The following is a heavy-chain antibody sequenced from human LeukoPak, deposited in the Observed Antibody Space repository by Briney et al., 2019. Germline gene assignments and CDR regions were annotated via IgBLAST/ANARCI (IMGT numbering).Heavy chain of an antibody. CDR2: ISSSSSYI. Sequence: GGSLRLSCAVSGFTFSSYSMNWVRQAPGKGLERVSSISSSSSYIYYADSLKGRFTISRDNAKNSVYLQMNSLRAEDTAVYYCARDPPTYDSSSYSYSCDYWGQGTLVTVSS. CDR1: GFTFSSYS. D-gene: IGHD3-22*01. J-gene: IGHJ4*02. CDR3: ARDPPTYDSSSYSYSCDY. V-gene: IGHV3-21*01.